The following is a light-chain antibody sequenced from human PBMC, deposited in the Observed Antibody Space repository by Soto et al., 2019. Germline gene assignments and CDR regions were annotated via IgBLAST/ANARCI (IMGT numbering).Light chain of an antibody. Sequence: QASLAEPRSVSESPGQSVTISCTGATSDVGGYNYVSWYQQHPGKAPKLMIYDVNKRPAGVPDRFYGSRSGNTASLTISGLQAEDEADYYCCSYAGNYILRVFGTGTKVTV. CDR1: TSDVGGYNY. J-gene: IGLJ1*01. V-gene: IGLV2-11*01. CDR2: DVN. CDR3: CSYAGNYILRV.